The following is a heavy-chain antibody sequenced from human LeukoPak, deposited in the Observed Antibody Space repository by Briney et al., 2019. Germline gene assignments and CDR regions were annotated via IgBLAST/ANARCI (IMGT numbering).Heavy chain of an antibody. CDR1: GFTFSSYW. CDR3: ARDGASRYSYGLYYFDY. D-gene: IGHD5-18*01. V-gene: IGHV3-7*03. Sequence: PGGSLRLSCAASGFTFSSYWMSWVRQAPGKGLEGVANINQDGSEKYYVDSVKGRFTISRDNAKNSLYLQMNSLRAEDTAVYYCARDGASRYSYGLYYFDYWGQGTLVTVSS. J-gene: IGHJ4*02. CDR2: INQDGSEK.